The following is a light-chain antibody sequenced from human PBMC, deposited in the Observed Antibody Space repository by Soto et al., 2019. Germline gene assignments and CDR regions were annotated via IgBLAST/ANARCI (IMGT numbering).Light chain of an antibody. V-gene: IGKV1-39*01. CDR2: AAS. Sequence: DIQMTQSPSSLSASVGDRVTITCRASQRITNYLNWYQQKPGKAPKLLIYAASSLQSGVPSRFSGSGSGTDFTLTISSLQPEDFATYYCQQSYSTPPAFGQGTKVDIK. CDR1: QRITNY. J-gene: IGKJ1*01. CDR3: QQSYSTPPA.